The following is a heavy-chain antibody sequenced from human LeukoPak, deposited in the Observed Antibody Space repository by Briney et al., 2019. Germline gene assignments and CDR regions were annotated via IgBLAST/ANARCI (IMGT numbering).Heavy chain of an antibody. V-gene: IGHV3-30-3*01. J-gene: IGHJ4*02. D-gene: IGHD2-21*02. CDR2: ISYDGSNK. Sequence: GRSLRLSCAASGFTFSSYAMHWVRQAPGKGLEWVAVISYDGSNKYYADSVKGRFTISRDNSKNTLYLQMNSLRAEDTAVYYCARLAPMGREYCGGDCYSMGGYFDYWGQGTLVTVSS. CDR1: GFTFSSYA. CDR3: ARLAPMGREYCGGDCYSMGGYFDY.